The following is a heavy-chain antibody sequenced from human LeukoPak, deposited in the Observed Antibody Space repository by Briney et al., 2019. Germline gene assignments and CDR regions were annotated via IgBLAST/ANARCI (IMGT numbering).Heavy chain of an antibody. J-gene: IGHJ4*02. CDR2: IYYSGST. V-gene: IGHV4-61*05. CDR1: GGSISSSSYY. CDR3: ARVGELLGPIEY. Sequence: SETLSLTCTVSGGSISSSSYYWGWIRQPPGKGLEWIGYIYYSGSTNYNPSLKSRVTISVDTAKNQFSLNLSSVTAADTAVYYCARVGELLGPIEYWGQGTLVTVSS. D-gene: IGHD1-26*01.